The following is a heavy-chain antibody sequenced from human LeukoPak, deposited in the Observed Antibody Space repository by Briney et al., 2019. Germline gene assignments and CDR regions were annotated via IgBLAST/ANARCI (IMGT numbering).Heavy chain of an antibody. D-gene: IGHD6-19*01. V-gene: IGHV3-64D*06. CDR3: AKDSGWILDY. CDR1: GFTFSSYA. CDR2: ISSNGGRT. Sequence: GRSLRLSCSASGFTFSSYAMHWVRQAPGKGLEYVSGISSNGGRTYYADSVKGRFTISRDNSKNTLYLQMSSLRAEDTAVYYCAKDSGWILDYWGQGTLVTVSS. J-gene: IGHJ4*02.